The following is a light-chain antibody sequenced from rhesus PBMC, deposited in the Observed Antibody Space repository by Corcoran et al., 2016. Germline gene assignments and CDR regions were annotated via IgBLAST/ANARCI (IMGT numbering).Light chain of an antibody. Sequence: DIQMTQSPSSLSASVGDRVTITCRASQGISSYLAWYQQKPGKAPKPLIYYASNLESGIPSRFSGSGAGTKFNFTIRSLRPEDFATYSCQRYNSAPPPYGQGTKVEIK. V-gene: IGKV1-37*01. CDR3: QRYNSAPPP. CDR2: YAS. J-gene: IGKJ1*01. CDR1: QGISSY.